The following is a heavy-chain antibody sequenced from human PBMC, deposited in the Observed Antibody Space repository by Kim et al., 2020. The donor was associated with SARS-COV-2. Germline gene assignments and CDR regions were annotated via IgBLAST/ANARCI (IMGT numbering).Heavy chain of an antibody. J-gene: IGHJ6*02. Sequence: GGSLKLSCAASGFTFSSYSMNWVRQAPGKGLEWVSSISSSSSYIYYADSVKGRFTISRDNAKNSLYLQMNSLRAEDTAVYYCARESGYCSGGSSYYYGMDVWGQGTTVTVSS. V-gene: IGHV3-21*01. CDR2: ISSSSSYI. CDR3: ARESGYCSGGSSYYYGMDV. CDR1: GFTFSSYS. D-gene: IGHD2-15*01.